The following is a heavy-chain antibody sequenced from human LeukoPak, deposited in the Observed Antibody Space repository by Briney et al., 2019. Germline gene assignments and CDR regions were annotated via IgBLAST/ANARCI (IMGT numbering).Heavy chain of an antibody. CDR2: ISSSGSNI. V-gene: IGHV3-48*03. D-gene: IGHD3-10*02. CDR1: GFSFSSDG. J-gene: IGHJ6*04. CDR3: AELGITMIGGV. Sequence: SRRLSCAASGFSFSSDGRNWVRQAPGKGLEWVSYISSSGSNIYYADSVEGRFTISRDNAKNSLYLQMNSLRAEDTAVYYCAELGITMIGGVWGKGTTVTISS.